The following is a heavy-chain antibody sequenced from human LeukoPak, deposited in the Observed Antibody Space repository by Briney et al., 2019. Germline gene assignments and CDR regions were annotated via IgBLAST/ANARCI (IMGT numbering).Heavy chain of an antibody. CDR1: GGSISSYY. Sequence: SETLSLTCTVSGGSISSYYWSWIRQPAGKGLEWIGRIYTSGSTNYNPSLKSRVTMSVDTSKNQFSLKLSSVTAAETAVYYCARETDYYGSGSYYKGYNWFDPWGQGTLVTVSS. J-gene: IGHJ5*02. D-gene: IGHD3-10*01. CDR3: ARETDYYGSGSYYKGYNWFDP. CDR2: IYTSGST. V-gene: IGHV4-4*07.